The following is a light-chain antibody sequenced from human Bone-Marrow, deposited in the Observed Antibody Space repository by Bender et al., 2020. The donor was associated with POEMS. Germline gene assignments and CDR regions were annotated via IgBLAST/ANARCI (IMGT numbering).Light chain of an antibody. CDR2: INN. V-gene: IGLV1-44*01. J-gene: IGLJ3*02. Sequence: QSVLTQPPSASGTPGQRVTISCSGSSSNIGTNPVNWYQQLPGTAPKLLIYINNQRPSGVPDRFSGSKSGTSASLAISGLQSEDEADYYCSSYKSSSIWVFGGGTKVTVL. CDR1: SSNIGTNP. CDR3: SSYKSSSIWV.